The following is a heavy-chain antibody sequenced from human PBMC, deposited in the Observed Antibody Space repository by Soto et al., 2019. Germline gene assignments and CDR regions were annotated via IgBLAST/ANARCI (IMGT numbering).Heavy chain of an antibody. J-gene: IGHJ3*02. CDR2: ICSGSST. Sequence: GGSLRLSCAASGFTFSSYSMNWVRQAPGKGLEWVSSVICSGSSTYYADSVKGRFTISRDNSKNTLYLQMNSLRAEDTAVYYCARLGGDCSSTSCRYGAFDIWGQGTMVTVSS. CDR3: ARLGGDCSSTSCRYGAFDI. CDR1: GFTFSSYS. D-gene: IGHD2-2*01. V-gene: IGHV3-66*01.